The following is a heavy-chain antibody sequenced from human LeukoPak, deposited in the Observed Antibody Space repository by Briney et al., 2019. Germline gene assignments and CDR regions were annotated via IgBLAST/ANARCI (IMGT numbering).Heavy chain of an antibody. J-gene: IGHJ4*02. V-gene: IGHV1-69*05. Sequence: ASVKVSCMASGGTFSSYAISWVRQAPGQGLEWMGRIIPIFGTANYAQKFQGRVTITTDESTSTAYMELSSLRSEDTAVYYCATRYSSSWQNFDYWGQGTLVTVSS. CDR1: GGTFSSYA. D-gene: IGHD6-13*01. CDR3: ATRYSSSWQNFDY. CDR2: IIPIFGTA.